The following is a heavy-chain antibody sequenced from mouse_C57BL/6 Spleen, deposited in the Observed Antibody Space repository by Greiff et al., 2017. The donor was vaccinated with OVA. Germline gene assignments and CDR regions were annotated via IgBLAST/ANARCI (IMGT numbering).Heavy chain of an antibody. CDR3: ARPYYGSSRAWFAY. J-gene: IGHJ3*01. CDR1: GYTFTSYW. CDR2: IYPSDSET. D-gene: IGHD1-1*01. V-gene: IGHV1-61*01. Sequence: QVQLKQPGAELVRPGSSVKLSCKASGYTFTSYWMDWVKQRPGQGLEWIGNIYPSDSETHYNQKFKDKATLTVDKSSSTAYMQLSSLTSEDSAVYYCARPYYGSSRAWFAYWGQGTLVTVSA.